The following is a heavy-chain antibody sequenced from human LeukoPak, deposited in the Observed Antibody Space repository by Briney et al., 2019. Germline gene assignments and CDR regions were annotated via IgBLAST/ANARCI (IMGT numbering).Heavy chain of an antibody. CDR1: GGSISSSSYY. CDR2: IYYSGST. D-gene: IGHD3-3*01. CDR3: ARLGAGPTYYDFWSGYSSFYFDY. Sequence: SETLSLTCTVSGGSISSSSYYWGWIRQPPGKGLEWIGNIYYSGSTYYNPSLKSRVTISVDTSKNQFSLKLSSVTAADTAVYYCARLGAGPTYYDFWSGYSSFYFDYWGQGTLVTVSS. V-gene: IGHV4-39*01. J-gene: IGHJ4*02.